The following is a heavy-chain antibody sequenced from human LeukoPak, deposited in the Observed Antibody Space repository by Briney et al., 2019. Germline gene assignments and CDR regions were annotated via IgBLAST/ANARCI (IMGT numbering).Heavy chain of an antibody. D-gene: IGHD2-2*01. Sequence: PGGSPSLSCAVSVFTFSIFWISWVREAPGKGVEWVANIKQDGSEKYYVDSVKGRFTISRDNAKNSLYLQMNSLRAEDTAVYYCASRAVPAASFGYYYYMDVWGKGTTVTVSS. CDR1: VFTFSIFW. CDR2: IKQDGSEK. J-gene: IGHJ6*03. CDR3: ASRAVPAASFGYYYYMDV. V-gene: IGHV3-7*01.